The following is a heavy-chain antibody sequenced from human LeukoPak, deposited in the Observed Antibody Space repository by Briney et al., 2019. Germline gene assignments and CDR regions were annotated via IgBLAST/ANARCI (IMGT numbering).Heavy chain of an antibody. CDR1: GFTFSSYA. D-gene: IGHD4-17*01. Sequence: PGGSLRLSCAASGFTFSSYAMHWVRQAPGKGLEYVSAISSNGGSTYYANSVKGRFTISRDNSKDTVYLLMNGLRAEDTATYYCAKDGFLAATVTDWGQGTLVTVSS. V-gene: IGHV3-64*01. J-gene: IGHJ4*02. CDR2: ISSNGGST. CDR3: AKDGFLAATVTD.